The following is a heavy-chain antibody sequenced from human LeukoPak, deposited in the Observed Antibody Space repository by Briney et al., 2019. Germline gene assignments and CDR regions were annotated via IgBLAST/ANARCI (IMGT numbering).Heavy chain of an antibody. CDR3: ARERKYDSNFDY. J-gene: IGHJ4*02. V-gene: IGHV3-74*01. CDR1: GFTFSSYW. Sequence: GGSLRLSCAASGFTFSSYWMHWVRQAPGKVLVWVSRINSDGSSTSYADSVKGRFTVSRDNAKNTLYLQMNSLRAEDTAVYYCARERKYDSNFDYWGQGTLVTVSS. D-gene: IGHD1-1*01. CDR2: INSDGSST.